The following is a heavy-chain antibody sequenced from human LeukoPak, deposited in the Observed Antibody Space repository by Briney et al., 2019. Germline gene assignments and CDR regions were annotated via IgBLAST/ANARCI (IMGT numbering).Heavy chain of an antibody. D-gene: IGHD2-15*01. Sequence: ASVKVSCKASGYTFTSCYMHWVRQAPGQGLEWMGIINPSGGSTSYAQKFQGRVTMTRDTSTSTVYMELSSLRSEDTAVYYCARDRSYCSGGSCYSGWFDPWGQGTLVTVSS. CDR3: ARDRSYCSGGSCYSGWFDP. CDR2: INPSGGST. J-gene: IGHJ5*02. CDR1: GYTFTSCY. V-gene: IGHV1-46*01.